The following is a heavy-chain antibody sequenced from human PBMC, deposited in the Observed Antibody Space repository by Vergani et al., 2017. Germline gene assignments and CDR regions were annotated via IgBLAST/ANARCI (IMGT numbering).Heavy chain of an antibody. CDR1: GLMFNNYG. J-gene: IGHJ4*02. CDR2: ISSDGSNK. D-gene: IGHD3-22*01. V-gene: IGHV3-30*18. CDR3: VNGYYYDQSGLARFDY. Sequence: QVQLVDSGGGVVQPGRSLRLSCETSGLMFNNYGMHWVRQAPGKGLEWVAVISSDGSNKHYADSVKGRFTISRDNSQNTLYLQMDSLTAEDTAIYFCVNGYYYDQSGLARFDYWGQGTLVTVSS.